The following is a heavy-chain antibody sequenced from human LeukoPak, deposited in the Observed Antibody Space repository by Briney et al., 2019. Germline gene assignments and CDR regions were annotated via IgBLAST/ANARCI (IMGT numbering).Heavy chain of an antibody. CDR3: TRELDWLPTLDY. CDR2: INRDGSST. CDR1: GFTFSNYW. Sequence: GGSLRLSCAASGFTFSNYWMHWDRQAPGKGLVLVSRINRDGSSTRYADSVKGRFTISRDNAKNTLYLQMNSLRAEDTAVYYCTRELDWLPTLDYWGQGTLVTVSS. J-gene: IGHJ4*02. D-gene: IGHD3-9*01. V-gene: IGHV3-74*01.